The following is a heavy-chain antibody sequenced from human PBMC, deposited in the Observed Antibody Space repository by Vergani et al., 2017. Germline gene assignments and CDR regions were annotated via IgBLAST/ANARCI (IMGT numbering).Heavy chain of an antibody. V-gene: IGHV1-69*01. CDR3: ATSYGSGSYYRDDHNWFDP. J-gene: IGHJ5*02. CDR1: GGTFSSYA. CDR2: IIPIFGTA. D-gene: IGHD3-10*01. Sequence: VQLVQSGAEVKKPGSSVKVSCKASGGTFSSYAISWVRQAPGQGLEWMGGIIPIFGTANYAQKFQGRVTITADESTSTAYMELSSLRSEDTAVYYCATSYGSGSYYRDDHNWFDPWGQGTLVTVSS.